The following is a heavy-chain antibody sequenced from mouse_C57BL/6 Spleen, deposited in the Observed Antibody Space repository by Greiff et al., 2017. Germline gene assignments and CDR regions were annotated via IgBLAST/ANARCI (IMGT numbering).Heavy chain of an antibody. CDR1: GYAFSSSW. D-gene: IGHD1-1*01. V-gene: IGHV1-82*01. CDR3: ERSPNYGSSYDDYAMDY. CDR2: IYPGDGDT. J-gene: IGHJ4*01. Sequence: QVQLKQSGPELVKPGASVKISCTASGYAFSSSWMNWVKQRPGKGLEWIGRIYPGDGDTNYNGTFKGKATLTADQSSSTAYMQLSSLTSEDSAVYFCERSPNYGSSYDDYAMDYWGQGTSVTVSS.